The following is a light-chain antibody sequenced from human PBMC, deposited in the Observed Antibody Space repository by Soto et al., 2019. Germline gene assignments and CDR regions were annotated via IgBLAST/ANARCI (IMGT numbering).Light chain of an antibody. Sequence: DIVMTQSPDSLAVSLGERATINCKSSQSVLYSSNNKNYLDWYQQKPGQPPKLLIYWASTRESGVPDRFSGSGSVTDFTLAISSLQAEDVAVYYCQQYHSIPFTFGPGTKVGIK. V-gene: IGKV4-1*01. CDR3: QQYHSIPFT. CDR1: QSVLYSSNNKNY. J-gene: IGKJ3*01. CDR2: WAS.